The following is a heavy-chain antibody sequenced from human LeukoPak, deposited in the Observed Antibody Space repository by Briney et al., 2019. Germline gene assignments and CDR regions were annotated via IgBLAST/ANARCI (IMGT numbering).Heavy chain of an antibody. D-gene: IGHD6-13*01. CDR2: IYHSGST. Sequence: SETLSLTCTVSGGSISSGGYYWSWIRQLPGKGLEWIGYIYHSGSTYYNPSLKSRVTISVDRSKNQFSLKLSSVTAADTAVYYCARDPWQTRIAAAGGVWGQGTLVTVSS. CDR3: ARDPWQTRIAAAGGV. J-gene: IGHJ4*02. V-gene: IGHV4-30-2*01. CDR1: GGSISSGGYY.